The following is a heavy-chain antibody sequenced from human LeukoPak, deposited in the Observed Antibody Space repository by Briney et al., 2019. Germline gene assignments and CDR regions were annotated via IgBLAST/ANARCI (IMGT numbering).Heavy chain of an antibody. V-gene: IGHV3-30*03. CDR3: ARVKVSGGFDI. CDR2: ISYDGSNQ. CDR1: GITFGSYG. Sequence: GGSLRLSCAASGITFGSYGMHWVRQAPGKGLEWVAVISYDGSNQYYADSVKGRFTISRDNSKNTLYLQMNSLRAEDTAVCYCARVKVSGGFDIWGQGTMVTVSS. D-gene: IGHD4-23*01. J-gene: IGHJ3*02.